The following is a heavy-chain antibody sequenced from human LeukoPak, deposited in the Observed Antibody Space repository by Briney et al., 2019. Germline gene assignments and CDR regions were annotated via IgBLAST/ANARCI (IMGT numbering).Heavy chain of an antibody. CDR2: IYTSGST. CDR1: GGSISSYY. Sequence: PSETLSLTCTVSGGSISSYYWSWIRQPAGKGLEWIGRIYTSGSTNYNPSLKSRVTMSVDTSKNQFSLKLSSVTAADTAVYCCARVQYGSGSLMAFDIWGQGTMVTVSS. V-gene: IGHV4-4*07. D-gene: IGHD3-10*01. CDR3: ARVQYGSGSLMAFDI. J-gene: IGHJ3*02.